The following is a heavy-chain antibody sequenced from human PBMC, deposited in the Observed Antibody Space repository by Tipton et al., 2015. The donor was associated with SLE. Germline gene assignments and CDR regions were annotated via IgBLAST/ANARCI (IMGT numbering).Heavy chain of an antibody. V-gene: IGHV4-39*07. CDR2: IYYSGTT. J-gene: IGHJ6*04. CDR3: AREWEGYADLDV. D-gene: IGHD1-26*01. Sequence: TLSLTCAVSGGSINSGDYSWGWIRQSPGKGLEWIATIYYSGTTYYNPSLKSRVSMSLDTSKNQFSLRLSSVTAADTAVYYCAREWEGYADLDVWGKGTTVTVSS. CDR1: GGSINSGDYS.